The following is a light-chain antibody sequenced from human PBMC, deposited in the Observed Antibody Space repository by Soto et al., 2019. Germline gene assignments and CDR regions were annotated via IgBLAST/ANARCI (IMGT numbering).Light chain of an antibody. Sequence: DIQMTQSPSSLSASVGDRVTITCQASQGISNYLNWYQQTPGKAPKLLIYGASNLETGVPSRFSGSGSGTDFTFTISSLQPEDIATYYCQQYDNLPITFGQGTLLEIK. CDR1: QGISNY. CDR3: QQYDNLPIT. CDR2: GAS. V-gene: IGKV1-33*01. J-gene: IGKJ5*01.